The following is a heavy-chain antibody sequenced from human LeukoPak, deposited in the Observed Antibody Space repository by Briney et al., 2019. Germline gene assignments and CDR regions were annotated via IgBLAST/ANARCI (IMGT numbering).Heavy chain of an antibody. CDR3: ARDRYSSGWADAFDI. J-gene: IGHJ3*02. CDR1: GFTFSSYA. V-gene: IGHV3-64D*06. D-gene: IGHD6-19*01. CDR2: IRSDGGTT. Sequence: GGSLRLSCSASGFTFSSYAMHWVRLAPGKGLEYVPSIRSDGGTTYYADSVQGRFTISRDNSKNMLFLQMTSLRAEDTAVYYCARDRYSSGWADAFDIWGQGTMVTVSS.